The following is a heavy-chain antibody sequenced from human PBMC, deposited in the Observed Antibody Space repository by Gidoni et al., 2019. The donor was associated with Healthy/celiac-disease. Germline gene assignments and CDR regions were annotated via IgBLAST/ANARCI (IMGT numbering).Heavy chain of an antibody. Sequence: EVQLLVSGGGLVQPGGSLRLSCAASGFTFSSYAMSWVRQAPGKGLEWVSAISGSGGSTNYADSVKGRCTISRDNSKNTLYLQMNSLRAEDTAVYYCAKVAGNYYYYGMDVWGQGTTVTVSS. CDR1: GFTFSSYA. D-gene: IGHD6-13*01. CDR2: ISGSGGST. CDR3: AKVAGNYYYYGMDV. V-gene: IGHV3-23*01. J-gene: IGHJ6*02.